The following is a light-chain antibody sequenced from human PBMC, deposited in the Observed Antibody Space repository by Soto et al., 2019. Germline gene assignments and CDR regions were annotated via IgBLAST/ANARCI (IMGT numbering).Light chain of an antibody. CDR3: QQYNSYSWT. CDR1: QSISSW. V-gene: IGKV1-5*03. Sequence: IQMTQSPSSLSASVGDRVTITCRASQSISSWLAWYQQKPGKAPNLLIYKASSLESGVPSRFSGSGSGTELTITISSLQPDDFETYYCQQYNSYSWTFGQGTKVDIK. J-gene: IGKJ1*01. CDR2: KAS.